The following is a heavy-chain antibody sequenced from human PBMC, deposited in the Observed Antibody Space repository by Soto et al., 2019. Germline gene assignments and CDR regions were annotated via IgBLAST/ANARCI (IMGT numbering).Heavy chain of an antibody. V-gene: IGHV3-23*01. D-gene: IGHD6-6*01. J-gene: IGHJ6*03. CDR3: AKNVGSSYYYYMDV. CDR2: ISGGST. CDR1: GFTFSSYA. Sequence: EVQLLESGGGLVQPGGSLRVSCAASGFTFSSYAMSWVRQAAGKGLEWVSAISGGSTYYADSVKGRFTISRDKSKNTLYLQMNSLRAEDTAVYYCAKNVGSSYYYYMDVWGKGTTVTVSS.